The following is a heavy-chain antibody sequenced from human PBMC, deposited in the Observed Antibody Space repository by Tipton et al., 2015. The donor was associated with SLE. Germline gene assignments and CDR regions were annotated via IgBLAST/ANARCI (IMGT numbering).Heavy chain of an antibody. J-gene: IGHJ4*02. Sequence: SLRLSCAASGLTFSTYGMHWVRQAPGKGLEWVAVIWYDGSNKDYADSVRGRFTISRDNSENTLYLQMNSLRAEDTAVYYCAKDPVKMAARPNYFDFWGQGTLVTVSS. CDR1: GLTFSTYG. CDR3: AKDPVKMAARPNYFDF. V-gene: IGHV3-30*18. CDR2: IWYDGSNK. D-gene: IGHD6-6*01.